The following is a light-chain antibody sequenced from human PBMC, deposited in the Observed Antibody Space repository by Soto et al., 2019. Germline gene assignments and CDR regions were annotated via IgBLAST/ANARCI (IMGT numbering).Light chain of an antibody. J-gene: IGKJ5*01. V-gene: IGKV3-15*01. CDR3: QQYDIWPIT. CDR2: DVS. Sequence: EIVMTQSPATLSVAPGERATLSCRASQSVSSNLAWDQQKSGQPPRLLIYDVSTRATGIQARFSGSGSGTEFTLSISSLQSEDFAVYYCQQYDIWPITFGQGTRLE. CDR1: QSVSSN.